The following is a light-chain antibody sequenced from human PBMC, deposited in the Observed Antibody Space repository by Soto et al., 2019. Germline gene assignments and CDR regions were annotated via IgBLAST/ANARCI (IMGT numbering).Light chain of an antibody. CDR2: GAS. Sequence: EIVMTQSPATLSVSPGERATLSCRASQSVSSSYLAWYQQKPGQAPRLLIYGASTRATGIPARFSGSGSGTEFTLTIRSLQSEDFAVYSCQQYNNWPPLTFGGGTKGDIK. J-gene: IGKJ4*01. V-gene: IGKV3-15*01. CDR3: QQYNNWPPLT. CDR1: QSVSSSY.